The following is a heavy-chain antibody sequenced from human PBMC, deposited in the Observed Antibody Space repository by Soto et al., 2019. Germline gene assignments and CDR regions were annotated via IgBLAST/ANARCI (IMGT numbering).Heavy chain of an antibody. J-gene: IGHJ4*02. V-gene: IGHV4-4*07. CDR3: ARLISSTWYYFDV. D-gene: IGHD6-13*01. CDR1: ADSISRYY. CDR2: MFVTGST. Sequence: SETLSLTCNISADSISRYYWSWIRQPAGKGLEWIGRMFVTGSTNYNPSLKSRVTLSLDTSKNQFSLELKSVTAADTAVYYCARLISSTWYYFDVWGLGTLVTVSS.